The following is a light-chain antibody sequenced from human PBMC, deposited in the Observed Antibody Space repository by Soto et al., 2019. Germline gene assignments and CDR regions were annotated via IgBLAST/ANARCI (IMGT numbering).Light chain of an antibody. V-gene: IGKV3-15*01. CDR2: GAS. J-gene: IGKJ1*01. CDR1: QSVNNN. CDR3: QQYNSWWT. Sequence: IVLTQSPATLSLSPGKRATLSCRASQSVNNNYLAWYQQKPGQAPRLLIYGASTRATGIPARFSGSWSGTEFTLTISSLQSEDFAVYYCQQYNSWWTFGQGTKVDIK.